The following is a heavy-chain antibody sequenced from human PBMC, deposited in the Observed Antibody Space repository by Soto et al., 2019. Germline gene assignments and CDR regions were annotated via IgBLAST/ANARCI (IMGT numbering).Heavy chain of an antibody. Sequence: EVKVVESGGGLVQPGGSLRLSCAASGFTFSDHWMHWVRQPPGKGPVWVSRISGDASSTSYAAPVKGRFTISRDSAKHTVYLQMDSLRVEDTAVYYCTRGGTRTTYWGLFDSWGQGTLVTVSS. CDR1: GFTFSDHW. CDR2: ISGDASST. CDR3: TRGGTRTTYWGLFDS. V-gene: IGHV3-74*01. J-gene: IGHJ4*02. D-gene: IGHD7-27*01.